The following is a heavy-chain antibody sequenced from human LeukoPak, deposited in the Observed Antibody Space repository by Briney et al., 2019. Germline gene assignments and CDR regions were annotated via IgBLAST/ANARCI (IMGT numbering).Heavy chain of an antibody. J-gene: IGHJ3*02. CDR2: FDPEDGET. V-gene: IGHV1-24*01. D-gene: IGHD3-22*01. CDR1: GYTLTELS. CDR3: ATILSDYDSSGYLGAFDI. Sequence: ASVQVSCKVSGYTLTELSMHWVRQPPGKGLEGMGGFDPEDGETIYAQKFQGRVTMTEDTSTDTAYMELSSVRSEDTDVYYCATILSDYDSSGYLGAFDIWGQGTMVTVSS.